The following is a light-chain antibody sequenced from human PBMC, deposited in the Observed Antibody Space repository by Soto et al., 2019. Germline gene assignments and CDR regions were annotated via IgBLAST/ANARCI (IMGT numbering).Light chain of an antibody. CDR3: QQYNNWPPWT. J-gene: IGKJ1*01. CDR1: QSVSSN. Sequence: EIVLTQSPATLSVSTGERATLSCRASQSVSSNIAWYQQKPGQAARLLIYGASTRATGIPARFSGSGSGTEYTLTISSLQSEDFAVYYCQQYNNWPPWTFGQGTKVDIK. CDR2: GAS. V-gene: IGKV3D-15*01.